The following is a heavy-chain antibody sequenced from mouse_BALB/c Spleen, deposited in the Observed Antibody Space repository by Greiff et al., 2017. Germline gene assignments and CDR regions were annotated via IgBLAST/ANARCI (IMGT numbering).Heavy chain of an antibody. CDR1: GFSLTSDG. Sequence: VKLMESGPGLVAPSQSLSITCTVSGFSLTSDGVHWVRQPPGKGLEWLGVIWAGGSTNYNSALMSRLSISKDNSKSQVFLKMNSLQTDDTAMYYCARALITTGAMDYWGQGTSVTVSS. CDR2: IWAGGST. J-gene: IGHJ4*01. D-gene: IGHD1-2*01. CDR3: ARALITTGAMDY. V-gene: IGHV2-9*02.